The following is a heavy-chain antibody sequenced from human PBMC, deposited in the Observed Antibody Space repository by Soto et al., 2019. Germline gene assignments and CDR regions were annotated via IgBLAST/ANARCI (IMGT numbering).Heavy chain of an antibody. CDR3: AREMATTFFDY. V-gene: IGHV4-61*01. J-gene: IGHJ4*02. CDR2: IYYSGST. D-gene: IGHD5-12*01. CDR1: GGSVSRGSYY. Sequence: QVQLQESGPGLVKPSETLSLTCTVSGGSVSRGSYYWSWIRQPPGKGLEWIGYIYYSGSTNYNPSLKSRVTISVDTSKNQFSLKLSSVTAADTAVYYCAREMATTFFDYWGQGTLVTVSS.